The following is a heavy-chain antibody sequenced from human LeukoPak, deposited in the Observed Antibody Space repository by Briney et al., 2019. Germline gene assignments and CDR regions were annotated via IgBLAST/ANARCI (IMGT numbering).Heavy chain of an antibody. Sequence: GGSLRLSCAASGFTFSSYSMNWVRQAPGRGLEWVSYTSSSSSTIYYADSVKGRFTISRDNAKNSLYLQMNSLTVEDTDVYYCGRHGGAFEMWGQGTMVTVSS. V-gene: IGHV3-48*01. CDR2: TSSSSSTI. CDR3: GRHGGAFEM. J-gene: IGHJ3*02. CDR1: GFTFSSYS.